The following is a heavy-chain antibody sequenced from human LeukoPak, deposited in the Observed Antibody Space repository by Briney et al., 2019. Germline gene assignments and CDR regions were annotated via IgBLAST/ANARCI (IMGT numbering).Heavy chain of an antibody. CDR2: FDPEDGET. D-gene: IGHD3-22*01. J-gene: IGHJ4*02. CDR3: ATDRNYYDSSGYYDY. CDR1: GYTLTELS. V-gene: IGHV1-24*01. Sequence: GASVNVSCKVSGYTLTELSMHWVRQAPGKGLEWMGGFDPEDGETIYAQKFQGRVTMTEDTSTDTAYMELSSLRSEDTAVYYCATDRNYYDSSGYYDYWGQGTLVTVSS.